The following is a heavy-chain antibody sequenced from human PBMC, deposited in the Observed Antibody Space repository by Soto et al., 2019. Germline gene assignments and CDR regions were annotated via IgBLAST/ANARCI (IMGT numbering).Heavy chain of an antibody. D-gene: IGHD2-2*01. CDR2: IYSGGST. CDR1: GFTVSSNY. J-gene: IGHJ4*02. Sequence: GGSLRLSCAASGFTVSSNYMSWVRQAPGKGLEWVSVIYSGGSTYYADSVKGRFTISRDNSKNTLYLQMDSLRAEDTAVYYCARLDQGPFDYWGQGTLVTVSS. V-gene: IGHV3-66*01. CDR3: ARLDQGPFDY.